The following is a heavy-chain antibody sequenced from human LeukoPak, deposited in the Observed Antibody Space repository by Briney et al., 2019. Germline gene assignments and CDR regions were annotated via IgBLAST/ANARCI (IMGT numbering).Heavy chain of an antibody. V-gene: IGHV3-21*01. CDR1: GFTFSSYS. D-gene: IGHD6-6*01. Sequence: GSLILSCVASGFTFSSYSMNWVRQAPGKGLEWVSSISSGSDHIYYADSVRGRFTIPRDNAKNSLYLQMDSLRAEDTAVFFCARNDYSTSSGYDSWGQGTLVTVSS. CDR3: ARNDYSTSSGYDS. J-gene: IGHJ4*02. CDR2: ISSGSDHI.